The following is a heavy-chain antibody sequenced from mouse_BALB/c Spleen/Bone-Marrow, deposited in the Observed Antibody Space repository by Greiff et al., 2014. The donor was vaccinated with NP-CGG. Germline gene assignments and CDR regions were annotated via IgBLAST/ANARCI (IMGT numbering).Heavy chain of an antibody. CDR2: IRTKADDHAT. J-gene: IGHJ2*01. Sequence: EVKLVESGGGLVQPGGSMKLSCAASGFAFSDTWLDWVRQSPEKGPERVAEIRTKADDHATYYAESVKGRFTISRDDSIRSVYLQMNSLRAEDTGIYYCTPHPFDYWGQGTTLTVSS. CDR3: TPHPFDY. V-gene: IGHV6-6*01. CDR1: GFAFSDTW.